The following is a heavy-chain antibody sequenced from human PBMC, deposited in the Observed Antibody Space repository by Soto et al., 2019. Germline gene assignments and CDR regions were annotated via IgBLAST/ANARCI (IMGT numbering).Heavy chain of an antibody. CDR2: ISSVSANI. CDR1: GFTFSVYS. J-gene: IGHJ4*02. V-gene: IGHV3-48*01. D-gene: IGHD1-26*01. Sequence: GGSLRLSCAASGFTFSVYSMNWVRQAPGKGLEWISYISSVSANIHYADSVKGRFTISRDNARNSLYLQMDSLTAEDTAVYYCARDRMGAQRYDSWGQGTLVTVSS. CDR3: ARDRMGAQRYDS.